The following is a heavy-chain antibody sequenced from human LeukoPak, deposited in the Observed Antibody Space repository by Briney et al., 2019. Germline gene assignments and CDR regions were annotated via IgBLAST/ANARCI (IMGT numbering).Heavy chain of an antibody. J-gene: IGHJ6*03. CDR2: IRYDGSNN. CDR1: GFTFSSYG. Sequence: PGGSLRLSCAASGFTFSSYGMYWVRQAPGKGLEWVAFIRYDGSNNYYADSVKGRFTISRDNSKNTLYLQMKSMRAEETAVYYCAKGGGYDAQYYYYYLDVWGKGTTVTISS. CDR3: AKGGGYDAQYYYYYLDV. V-gene: IGHV3-30*02. D-gene: IGHD5-12*01.